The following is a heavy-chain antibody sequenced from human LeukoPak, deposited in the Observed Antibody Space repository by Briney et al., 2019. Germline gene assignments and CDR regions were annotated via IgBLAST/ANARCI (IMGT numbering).Heavy chain of an antibody. V-gene: IGHV4-59*01. Sequence: SETLSLTCTVSGGSISGSYLSWIRQPPGKGLEWIAYMYNSGSTNYNPSLKSRVTISIDTSKNQFSLKLSSLTAADTAIYYCARGIESYGDYGYWGQGILVTVSS. CDR1: GGSISGSY. CDR3: ARGIESYGDYGY. J-gene: IGHJ4*02. CDR2: MYNSGST. D-gene: IGHD4-17*01.